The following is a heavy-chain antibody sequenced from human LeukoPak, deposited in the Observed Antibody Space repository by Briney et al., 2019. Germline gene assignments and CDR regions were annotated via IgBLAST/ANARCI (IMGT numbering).Heavy chain of an antibody. CDR1: GFDFSTYA. CDR2: ISTMSNYI. J-gene: IGHJ5*02. CDR3: SRDRLGGLDL. V-gene: IGHV3-21*01. Sequence: PGGSLRLSCAASGFDFSTYAINWVRQAPGKGLEWVSSISTMSNYIFYGDSVKGRFTISRDNAKNSVYLQMNSLRPEDTAVYYCSRDRLGGLDLWGQGTLVTVPS. D-gene: IGHD5-12*01.